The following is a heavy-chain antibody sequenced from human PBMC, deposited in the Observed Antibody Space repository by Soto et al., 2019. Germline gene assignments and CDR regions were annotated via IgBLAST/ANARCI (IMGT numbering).Heavy chain of an antibody. CDR3: ARTMVRGVIIMDYYGLDV. CDR1: GYTFTCYY. D-gene: IGHD3-10*01. V-gene: IGHV1-2*04. Sequence: ASVKVSDKASGYTFTCYYMHWVRQAPGQGLEWMGWINPNSGGTNYAQKFQGWVTMTRDTSISTAYMELSRLRSDDTAVYYCARTMVRGVIIMDYYGLDVWGQGTTVTVSS. J-gene: IGHJ6*02. CDR2: INPNSGGT.